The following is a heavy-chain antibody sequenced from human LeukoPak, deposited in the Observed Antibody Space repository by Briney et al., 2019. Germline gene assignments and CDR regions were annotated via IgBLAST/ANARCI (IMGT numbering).Heavy chain of an antibody. V-gene: IGHV2-5*02. J-gene: IGHJ4*02. Sequence: SGPTLFNPTQTLTLTSTFFGFSLSTTGVGVGWIRQPPVKALEWLALIYWDDDKRYSPSLKSRLTITKDTSKNQVVLTMTNMDPVDTAKYYCAHRQGFGEFQNFDYWGQGTLVTVSS. D-gene: IGHD3-10*01. CDR2: IYWDDDK. CDR1: GFSLSTTGVG. CDR3: AHRQGFGEFQNFDY.